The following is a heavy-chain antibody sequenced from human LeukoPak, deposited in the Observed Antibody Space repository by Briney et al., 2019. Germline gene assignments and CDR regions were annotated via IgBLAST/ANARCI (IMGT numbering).Heavy chain of an antibody. D-gene: IGHD4-17*01. V-gene: IGHV3-23*01. Sequence: GGSLRLSCAASGFTFSTYAMSWVRQAPGKGLEWVPLIHNDAVGTYYAGSVKGRFTISRDNSKNTLYLQMNSLRAEDTAVYYCARVDGDYSEYWGQGTLVTVCS. CDR3: ARVDGDYSEY. CDR1: GFTFSTYA. J-gene: IGHJ4*02. CDR2: IHNDAVGT.